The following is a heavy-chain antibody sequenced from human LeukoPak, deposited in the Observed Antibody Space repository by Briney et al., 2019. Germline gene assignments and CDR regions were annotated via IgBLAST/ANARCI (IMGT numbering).Heavy chain of an antibody. J-gene: IGHJ3*02. Sequence: SVKVSCKASGGTFSSYAISWVRQAPGQGLEWMGGIIPIFGTANYAQKFQGRVTITADESTSTAYMELSSLRSEDTAVYYYARGPGESDAFDIWGQGTMVTVSS. CDR2: IIPIFGTA. V-gene: IGHV1-69*13. CDR1: GGTFSSYA. D-gene: IGHD3-10*01. CDR3: ARGPGESDAFDI.